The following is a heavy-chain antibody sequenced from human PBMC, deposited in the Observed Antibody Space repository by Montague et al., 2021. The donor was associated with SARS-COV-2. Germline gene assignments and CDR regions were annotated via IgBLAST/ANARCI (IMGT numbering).Heavy chain of an antibody. CDR2: IDHTGDT. CDR3: ARGTRVVGITPGFRW. CDR1: GGSFHIFS. J-gene: IGHJ4*02. D-gene: IGHD3-22*01. V-gene: IGHV4-34*01. Sequence: SETLSLTCAVSGGSFHIFSWGWIRQSPGKGLEWIGEIDHTGDTKYNPSLKSRVTISVDKSKNQFSLNMTSMTAADTAMYYCARGTRVVGITPGFRWWGQGTQVAVSS.